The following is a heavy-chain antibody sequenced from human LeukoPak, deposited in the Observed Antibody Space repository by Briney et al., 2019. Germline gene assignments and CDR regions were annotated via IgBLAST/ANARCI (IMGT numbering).Heavy chain of an antibody. CDR1: SGSITSGLNY. J-gene: IGHJ5*02. Sequence: SQTLSLTCTVSSGSITSGLNYWSWIRQHPGKGLEWIGYIYSSGTTYYNPSLKSRVSISLDTSKNQFSLKLSSVTAADTAVYYCAGSYYYEQNWFDPWGQGTLVTVSS. CDR3: AGSYYYEQNWFDP. CDR2: IYSSGTT. V-gene: IGHV4-31*03. D-gene: IGHD3-22*01.